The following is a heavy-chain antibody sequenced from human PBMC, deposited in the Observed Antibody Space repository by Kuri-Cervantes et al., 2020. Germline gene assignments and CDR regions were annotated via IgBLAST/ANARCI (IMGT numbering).Heavy chain of an antibody. Sequence: ASVNVSCKVSGYTLTELSMHWVRQAPGKGLEWMGGFDPEDGETIYAQKFQGRVTMTEDTSTDTAYMELSSLRSEDTAVYYCATVWWQQLGRNWFDPWGQGTLVTVSS. V-gene: IGHV1-24*01. CDR3: ATVWWQQLGRNWFDP. J-gene: IGHJ5*02. CDR1: GYTLTELS. CDR2: FDPEDGET. D-gene: IGHD6-13*01.